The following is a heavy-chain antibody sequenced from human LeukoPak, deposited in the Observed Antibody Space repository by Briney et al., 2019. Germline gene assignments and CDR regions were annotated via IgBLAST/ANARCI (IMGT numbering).Heavy chain of an antibody. CDR2: ISAYNGNT. V-gene: IGHV1-18*01. Sequence: ASVKVSCKASGYTFTSYAMNWVRQAPGQGLEWMGWISAYNGNTNYAQKLQGRVTMTTDTTTSTAYMELRSLRSDDTAVYYCARELKMGYSSSYWFDPWGQGTLVTVSS. CDR3: ARELKMGYSSSYWFDP. J-gene: IGHJ5*02. D-gene: IGHD6-13*01. CDR1: GYTFTSYA.